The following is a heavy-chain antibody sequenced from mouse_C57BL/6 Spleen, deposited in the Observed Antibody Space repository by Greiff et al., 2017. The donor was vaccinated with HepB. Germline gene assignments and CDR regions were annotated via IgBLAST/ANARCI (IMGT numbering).Heavy chain of an antibody. D-gene: IGHD3-2*02. Sequence: VQLVESGPELVKPGASVKISCKASGYAFSSSWMNWVKQRPGKGLEWIGRIYPGDGDTNYNGKFKGKATLTADKSSSTAYMQLSSLTSEDSAVYFCAREELRLRAMDYWGQGTSVTVSS. CDR3: AREELRLRAMDY. V-gene: IGHV1-82*01. J-gene: IGHJ4*01. CDR2: IYPGDGDT. CDR1: GYAFSSSW.